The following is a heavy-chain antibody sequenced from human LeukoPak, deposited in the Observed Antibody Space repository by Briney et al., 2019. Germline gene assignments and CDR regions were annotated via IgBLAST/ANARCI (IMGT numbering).Heavy chain of an antibody. J-gene: IGHJ2*01. CDR1: GGSISSHY. CDR2: IYYSGST. V-gene: IGHV4-59*11. Sequence: SETLSLTCTVSGGSISSHYWSWIRQPPGKGLEWIGYIYYSGSTNYNPCLKSRVTISVDTSKNQFSLKLSSVTAADTAVYYCARDDPDLRRYFDLWGRGTLVTVSS. CDR3: ARDDPDLRRYFDL.